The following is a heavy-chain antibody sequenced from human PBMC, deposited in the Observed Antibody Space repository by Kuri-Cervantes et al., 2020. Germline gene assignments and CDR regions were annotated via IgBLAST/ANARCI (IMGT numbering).Heavy chain of an antibody. CDR3: ARVDTYYDSSGYSTCDAFDI. V-gene: IGHV4-38-2*01. CDR2: IYHSGST. CDR1: GYSISSGYY. D-gene: IGHD3-22*01. J-gene: IGHJ3*02. Sequence: SETLSLTCAVSGYSISSGYYWGWIRQPPGKGLEWIGSIYHSGSTYYNPPLKSRVTISVDTSKNQFSLKLSSVTAADTAVYYCARVDTYYDSSGYSTCDAFDIWGQGTMVTVSS.